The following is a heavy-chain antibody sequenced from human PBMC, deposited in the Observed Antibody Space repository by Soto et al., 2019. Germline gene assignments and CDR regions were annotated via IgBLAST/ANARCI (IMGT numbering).Heavy chain of an antibody. CDR2: ISGSGGST. J-gene: IGHJ6*02. Sequence: PGGSLRLSCAASGFTFSSYAMSWVRQAPGKGLEWVSAISGSGGSTYYADSVKGRFTISRDNSKNTLYLQMNSLRAEDTAVYYCAKVDTVYYYYYGMDVWGQGTTVTVSS. CDR3: AKVDTVYYYYYGMDV. CDR1: GFTFSSYA. V-gene: IGHV3-23*01.